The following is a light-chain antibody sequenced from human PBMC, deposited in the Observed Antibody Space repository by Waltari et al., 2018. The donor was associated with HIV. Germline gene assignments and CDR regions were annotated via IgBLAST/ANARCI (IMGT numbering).Light chain of an antibody. CDR2: DDN. CDR3: QVWDTTTDQWV. Sequence: SYVLTQPPSVSVDPGETARITCGGTNIGSKSVQWYQQKPGQAPVLGIYDDNDRPSGVPARFSGSSSGNTATLTISRVEAGDEADYYCQVWDTTTDQWVFGGGTELAVL. V-gene: IGLV3-21*04. J-gene: IGLJ3*02. CDR1: NIGSKS.